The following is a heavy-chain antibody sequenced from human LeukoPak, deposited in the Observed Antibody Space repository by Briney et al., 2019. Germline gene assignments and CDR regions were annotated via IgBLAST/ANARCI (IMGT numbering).Heavy chain of an antibody. Sequence: SETLSLTCTVSGGSISSYYWSWIRQPPGKGLEWIGFIYYSGSTNYNPSHKSRVAISVDTSKNQFSLKLSSVTAADTAVYYCARDRYDYGDYSDAFDIWGQGTMVTVSS. D-gene: IGHD4-17*01. CDR3: ARDRYDYGDYSDAFDI. CDR2: IYYSGST. CDR1: GGSISSYY. V-gene: IGHV4-59*01. J-gene: IGHJ3*02.